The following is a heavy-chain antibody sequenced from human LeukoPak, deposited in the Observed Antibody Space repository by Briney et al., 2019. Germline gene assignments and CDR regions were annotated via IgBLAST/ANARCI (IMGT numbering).Heavy chain of an antibody. J-gene: IGHJ3*02. CDR2: IIPIFGTA. V-gene: IGHV1-69*13. CDR1: GGAFSSYA. D-gene: IGHD3-9*01. Sequence: SVKVSCKASGGAFSSYAISWVRQAPGQGLEWMGGIIPIFGTANYAQKFQGRVTITADESTSTAYMELSSLRSEDTAVYYCASSGLRYFDWLFGDIWGQGTMVTVSS. CDR3: ASSGLRYFDWLFGDI.